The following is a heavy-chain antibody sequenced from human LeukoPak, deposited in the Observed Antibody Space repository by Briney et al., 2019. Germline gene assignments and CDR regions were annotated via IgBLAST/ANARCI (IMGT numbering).Heavy chain of an antibody. CDR1: GFTFDNYA. V-gene: IGHV3-30-3*01. J-gene: IGHJ4*02. D-gene: IGHD3-22*01. CDR2: VSYDGNRE. Sequence: GGSLRLSCEASGFTFDNYAMHWVRQAPGKRLEWVAVVSYDGNREYYPDSVKGRFTISRDNSKNTLYLQMSGLKTEDTAVYYCARAPPYDSSGLLDYWGQGTLATVSS. CDR3: ARAPPYDSSGLLDY.